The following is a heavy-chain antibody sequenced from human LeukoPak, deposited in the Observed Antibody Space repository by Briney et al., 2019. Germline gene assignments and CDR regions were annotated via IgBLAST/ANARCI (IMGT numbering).Heavy chain of an antibody. D-gene: IGHD6-13*01. J-gene: IGHJ5*02. Sequence: GGSLRPPLAAPGFTFRSYALSWVGQAPGKGLEWVSAISGSGGSTYYADSVKGRFTISRDNSKNTVYPQMNSLRAEDTAVYYFSIGEGIQLLLYLWGQGTLVTVSS. CDR2: ISGSGGST. V-gene: IGHV3-23*01. CDR3: SIGEGIQLLLYL. CDR1: GFTFRSYA.